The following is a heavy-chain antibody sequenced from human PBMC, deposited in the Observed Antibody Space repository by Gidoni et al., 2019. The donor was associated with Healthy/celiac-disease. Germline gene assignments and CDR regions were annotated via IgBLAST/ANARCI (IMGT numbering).Heavy chain of an antibody. V-gene: IGHV4-34*01. CDR1: GGSFSGYY. J-gene: IGHJ4*02. CDR2: INHSGST. D-gene: IGHD4-17*01. CDR3: ARGGDYGY. Sequence: QVQLQQWGAGLLTPSETLSLTCAVYGGSFSGYYWSWIRQPPGKGLEWIGEINHSGSTNYNPSLKSRVTISVDTSKNQFSLKLSSVTAADTAVYYCARGGDYGYWGQGTLVTVSS.